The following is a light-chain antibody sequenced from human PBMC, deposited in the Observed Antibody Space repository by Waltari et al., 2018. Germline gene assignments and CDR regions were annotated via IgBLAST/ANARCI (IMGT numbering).Light chain of an antibody. CDR3: SSFTNRRTVV. J-gene: IGLJ2*01. V-gene: IGLV2-14*01. CDR2: EVS. Sequence: QSALTPPASGPGSPGQSRTICCTGTSSDVGPHKSDAGYQQRPGQVPKFIIYEVSHRPLGVSTRFTGSKSGNTASLTISGLQPEDDADYYCSSFTNRRTVVFGGGTTLTVL. CDR1: SSDVGPHKS.